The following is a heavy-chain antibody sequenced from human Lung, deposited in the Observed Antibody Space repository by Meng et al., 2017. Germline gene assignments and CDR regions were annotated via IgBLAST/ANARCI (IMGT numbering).Heavy chain of an antibody. D-gene: IGHD4-11*01. CDR3: ARGPTTMAHDFDY. V-gene: IGHV4-34*01. CDR2: IHHSGST. Sequence: GPLQQWGRGMLKASGYLSRTCVGSGGSVSAYYWSSIRPPPGKGLEWIGEIHHSGSTNYNPSLESRATISVDTSQNNLSLKLSSVTAADSAVYYCARGPTTMAHDFDYWGQGTLVTVSS. J-gene: IGHJ4*02. CDR1: GGSVSAYY.